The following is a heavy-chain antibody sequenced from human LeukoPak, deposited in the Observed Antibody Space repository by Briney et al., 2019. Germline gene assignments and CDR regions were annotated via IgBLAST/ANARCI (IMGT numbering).Heavy chain of an antibody. D-gene: IGHD3-9*01. CDR1: GYTLTELS. J-gene: IGHJ3*02. CDR2: FDPEDGET. CDR3: ATVGEGSILAGYYYAFDI. V-gene: IGHV1-24*01. Sequence: ASVKVFCKVSGYTLTELSMHWVRQAPGKGLEWMGGFDPEDGETIYAQKFQGRVTMTEDTSTDTAYMELSSLRSEDTAVYYCATVGEGSILAGYYYAFDIWGQGTMVTVSS.